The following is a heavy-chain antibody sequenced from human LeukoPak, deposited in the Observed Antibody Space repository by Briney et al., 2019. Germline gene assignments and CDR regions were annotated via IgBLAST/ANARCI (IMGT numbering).Heavy chain of an antibody. J-gene: IGHJ2*01. CDR2: IKQDGSEK. V-gene: IGHV3-7*01. Sequence: GGSLRLSCAASGFTFSSYWMSWVRQAPGKGLEWVANIKQDGSEKYYVDSVKGRFTISRDNAKNSLYLQMNSLRAEDTAVYYCARVFYPFRWYFDLWGRGTVVTASS. CDR1: GFTFSSYW. CDR3: ARVFYPFRWYFDL. D-gene: IGHD2/OR15-2a*01.